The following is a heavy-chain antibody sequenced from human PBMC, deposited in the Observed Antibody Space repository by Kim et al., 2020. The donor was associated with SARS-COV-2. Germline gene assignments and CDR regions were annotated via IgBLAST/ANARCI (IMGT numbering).Heavy chain of an antibody. D-gene: IGHD3-16*01. J-gene: IGHJ4*02. CDR3: ARGGIYEELPF. CDR2: INHSGST. Sequence: SQTLSLTCAVYGGSFSGYYWSWIRQPPGKGLEWIGEINHSGSTNYNPSLKSRVTISVDTSKNQFSLKLSSVTAADTAVYYCARGGIYEELPFWGQGTLVT. CDR1: GGSFSGYY. V-gene: IGHV4-34*01.